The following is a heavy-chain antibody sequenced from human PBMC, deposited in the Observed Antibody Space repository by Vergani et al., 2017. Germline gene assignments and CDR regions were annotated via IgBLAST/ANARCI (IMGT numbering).Heavy chain of an antibody. Sequence: QVQLVESGGGVVQPGRSLRLSCAASGFALNRHAMYWVRQAPGKGLEWVVGISFDGTNEYYPDLVKGRFTISRDIAKNTLYLQVSSLRLEDTGVYHCVRDRGLCAGGRCYTEAWDYWGQGTPVTVSS. V-gene: IGHV3-30-3*01. J-gene: IGHJ4*02. CDR2: ISFDGTNE. D-gene: IGHD2-2*02. CDR1: GFALNRHA. CDR3: VRDRGLCAGGRCYTEAWDY.